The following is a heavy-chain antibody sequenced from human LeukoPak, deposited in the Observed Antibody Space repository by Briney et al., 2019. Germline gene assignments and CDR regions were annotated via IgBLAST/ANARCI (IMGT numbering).Heavy chain of an antibody. CDR2: INHSGNT. CDR3: ARSGIIADSSSSTYWYFDL. J-gene: IGHJ2*01. Sequence: SETLSLTCAVYGGSFSGYYWSWIRQPPGKGLEWIGEINHSGNTNYNPSLKSRVTISVDTSKNQFSLKLSSVTAADTAVYYCARSGIIADSSSSTYWYFDLWGRGTLVTVSS. V-gene: IGHV4-34*01. CDR1: GGSFSGYY. D-gene: IGHD6-6*01.